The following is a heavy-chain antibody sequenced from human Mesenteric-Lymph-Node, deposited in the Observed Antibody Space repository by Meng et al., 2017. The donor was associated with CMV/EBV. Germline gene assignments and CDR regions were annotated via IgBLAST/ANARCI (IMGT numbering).Heavy chain of an antibody. CDR2: INPSNGGR. J-gene: IGHJ4*02. V-gene: IGHV1-2*02. CDR1: GYTFSGYY. D-gene: IGHD3-16*02. CDR3: ARDYIMITFGGVIASGYFDY. Sequence: ASVKVSCKASGYTFSGYYIHWVRQAPGQGLEWMGWINPSNGGRNYAQKFQGRVTLTRDTSISTAYMELSRLRPDDTAMYYCARDYIMITFGGVIASGYFDYWGQGTLVTVSS.